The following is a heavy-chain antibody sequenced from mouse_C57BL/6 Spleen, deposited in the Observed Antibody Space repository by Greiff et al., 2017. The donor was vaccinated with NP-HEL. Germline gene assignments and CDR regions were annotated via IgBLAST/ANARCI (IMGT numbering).Heavy chain of an antibody. D-gene: IGHD6-1*01. Sequence: EVQLQQSGAELVRPGASVKLSCTASGFNIKDDYMHWVKQRPEQGLEWIGWIDPENGDTEYASKFQGKATITADTSSNTAYLQLSSLTSEDTAVYYCTTSHLKTLRSISVQDGFDYWGQGTTLTVSS. CDR3: TTSHLKTLRSISVQDGFDY. J-gene: IGHJ2*01. V-gene: IGHV14-4*01. CDR1: GFNIKDDY. CDR2: IDPENGDT.